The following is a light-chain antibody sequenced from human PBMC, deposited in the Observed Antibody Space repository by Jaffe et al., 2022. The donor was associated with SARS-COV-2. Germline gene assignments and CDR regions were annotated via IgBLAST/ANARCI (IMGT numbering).Light chain of an antibody. Sequence: DIVMTQSPDSLAVSLGERATINCKSSQSVFHSPNSKNYLIWYQQKPGQPPKLLIYWASTRESGVPDRFSGSGSGTDFTLTISSLQAEDVAVYYCQQFYNTPYTFGQGTKLEIK. CDR2: WAS. CDR3: QQFYNTPYT. V-gene: IGKV4-1*01. J-gene: IGKJ2*01. CDR1: QSVFHSPNSKNY.